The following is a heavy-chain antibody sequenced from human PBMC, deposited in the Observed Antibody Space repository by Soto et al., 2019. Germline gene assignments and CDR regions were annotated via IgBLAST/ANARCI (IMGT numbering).Heavy chain of an antibody. CDR2: INPLPTSGST. CDR1: GDIFTNYY. J-gene: IGHJ4*02. CDR3: ARDLTAAAY. D-gene: IGHD6-13*01. V-gene: IGHV1-46*01. Sequence: ASVKVSCKASGDIFTNYYIHLVRQAPGQGLEWMAIINPLPTSGSTNYAQKFQGRVTVTRDTSTSTVYLELSSLRSDDTAVYYCARDLTAAAYWGQGTLVTVSS.